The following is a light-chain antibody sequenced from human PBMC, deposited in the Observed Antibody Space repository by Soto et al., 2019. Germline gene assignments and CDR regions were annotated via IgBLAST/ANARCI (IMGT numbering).Light chain of an antibody. V-gene: IGLV2-14*01. CDR2: EVS. J-gene: IGLJ1*01. CDR1: SSDVGGYKY. CDR3: SSFTSSYPSV. Sequence: QSALTQPASVSGSPGQSIAISCTGTSSDVGGYKYVSWYQQHPGKAPKLLISEVSNRPSGVSDRFSGSKSGNTASLTISGLQAEYESDYYCSSFTSSYPSVFGSGTKVTVL.